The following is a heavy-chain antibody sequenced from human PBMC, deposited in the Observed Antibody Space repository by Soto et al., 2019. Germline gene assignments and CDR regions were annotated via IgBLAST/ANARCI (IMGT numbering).Heavy chain of an antibody. CDR3: AGDESLLEERYYYYGMDV. CDR2: ISSSSSYI. D-gene: IGHD1-1*01. V-gene: IGHV3-21*01. Sequence: GGSLRLSCAASGFTFSSYSMNWVRQAPGKGLEWVSSISSSSSYIYYADSVKGRFTISRDNAKNSLYLQMNSLRAEDTAVYYCAGDESLLEERYYYYGMDVWGQGTTVTVSS. CDR1: GFTFSSYS. J-gene: IGHJ6*02.